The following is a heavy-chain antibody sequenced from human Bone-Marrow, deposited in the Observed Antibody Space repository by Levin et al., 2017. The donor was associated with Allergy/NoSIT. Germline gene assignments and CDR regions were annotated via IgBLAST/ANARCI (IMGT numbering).Heavy chain of an antibody. CDR1: GFTFSSYW. D-gene: IGHD3-10*01. CDR2: IKQDGSEK. CDR3: ARDLVRLWFGELMNWFDP. Sequence: GASVKVSCAASGFTFSSYWMSWVRQAPGKGLEWVANIKQDGSEKYYVDSVKGRFTISRDNAKNSLYLQMNSLRAEDTAVYYCARDLVRLWFGELMNWFDPWGQGTLVTVSS. J-gene: IGHJ5*02. V-gene: IGHV3-7*01.